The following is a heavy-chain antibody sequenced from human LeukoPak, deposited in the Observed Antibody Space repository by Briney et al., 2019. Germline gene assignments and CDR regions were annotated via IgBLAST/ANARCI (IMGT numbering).Heavy chain of an antibody. CDR3: ARDGNSYGYLPDY. J-gene: IGHJ4*02. D-gene: IGHD5-18*01. V-gene: IGHV3-11*05. CDR1: GFTFSDYY. CDR2: ISSSSSYT. Sequence: MTGGSLRLSCAASGFTFSDYYMSWIRQAPGKGLEWVSYISSSSSYTNYADSVKGRFTISRDNAKNSLYLQMNSLRAEDTAVYYCARDGNSYGYLPDYWGQGTLVTVSS.